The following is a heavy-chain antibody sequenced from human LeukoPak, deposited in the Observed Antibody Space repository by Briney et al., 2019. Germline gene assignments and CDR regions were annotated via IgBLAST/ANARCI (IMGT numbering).Heavy chain of an antibody. Sequence: PGGSLRLSCSASGFTFSSYAMDWVRQAPGKGLEYVSTISSNGGSTYYADSVKGRFTISRDDSKNTLYLRMSSLGAEDTAVYYCVKEGDYGYYFDYWGQGTLVTLSS. CDR1: GFTFSSYA. V-gene: IGHV3-64D*06. J-gene: IGHJ4*02. D-gene: IGHD3-16*01. CDR3: VKEGDYGYYFDY. CDR2: ISSNGGST.